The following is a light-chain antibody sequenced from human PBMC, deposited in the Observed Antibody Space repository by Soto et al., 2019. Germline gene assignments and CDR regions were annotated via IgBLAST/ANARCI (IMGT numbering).Light chain of an antibody. CDR2: AIS. CDR3: QQSDSTPYT. Sequence: DIPMTQSPSSLSASVGDRVTITCRASQSITNYLDWYQQKPGKAPKLLMYAISTLQSGVPSRFGGSGSGTEFTLTISSLQPEYFATYYGQQSDSTPYTFGQGTKVDIK. CDR1: QSITNY. J-gene: IGKJ2*01. V-gene: IGKV1-39*01.